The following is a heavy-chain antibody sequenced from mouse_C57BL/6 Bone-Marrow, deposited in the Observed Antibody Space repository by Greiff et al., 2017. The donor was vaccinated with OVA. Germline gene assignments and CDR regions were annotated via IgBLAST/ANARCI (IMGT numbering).Heavy chain of an antibody. V-gene: IGHV1-69*01. CDR2: IDPSDSYT. CDR3: ARGAYYSNYAYAMDY. D-gene: IGHD2-5*01. Sequence: QVQLQQPGAELVMPGASVKLSCKASGYTFTSYWMHWVKQRPGQGLAWIGEIDPSDSYTNYNQKFKGKATLTVDKSSSTAYMQLSSLTSEDSAVYYCARGAYYSNYAYAMDYWGQGTSVTVSS. CDR1: GYTFTSYW. J-gene: IGHJ4*01.